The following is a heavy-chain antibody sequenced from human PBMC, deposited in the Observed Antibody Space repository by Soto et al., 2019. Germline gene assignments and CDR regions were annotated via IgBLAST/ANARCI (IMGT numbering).Heavy chain of an antibody. D-gene: IGHD1-26*01. CDR3: ARQWDLKDAFDI. V-gene: IGHV3-21*01. Sequence: GGSLRLSCAASGFTFSSYSMNWVRQAPGKGLEWVSSISSSSSYIYYADSMKGRFTISRDNAKNSLYLQMNSLRAEDTAVYYCARQWDLKDAFDIWGQGTMVTVSS. CDR1: GFTFSSYS. CDR2: ISSSSSYI. J-gene: IGHJ3*02.